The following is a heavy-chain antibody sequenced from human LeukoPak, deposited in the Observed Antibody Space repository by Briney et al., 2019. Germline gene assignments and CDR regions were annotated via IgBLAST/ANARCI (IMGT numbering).Heavy chain of an antibody. CDR3: TKPDCPSTSCYTLDY. V-gene: IGHV3-23*01. CDR1: GFAFNNYT. J-gene: IGHJ4*02. CDR2: ISGSGDST. Sequence: GSLRLSCVSSGFAFNNYTMRWVRQAPGKGLEWVSGISGSGDSTYYADSVKGRFTISRDNSKNTLYLQMNSLRVEDTAVYYCTKPDCPSTSCYTLDYWGQGTLVTVSS. D-gene: IGHD2-2*02.